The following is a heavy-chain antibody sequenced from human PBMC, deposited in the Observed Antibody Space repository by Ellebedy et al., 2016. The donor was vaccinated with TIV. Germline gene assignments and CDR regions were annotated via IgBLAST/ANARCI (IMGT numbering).Heavy chain of an antibody. CDR2: MNPNSGNT. J-gene: IGHJ3*02. D-gene: IGHD2-8*01. Sequence: ASVKVSCKASGYTFTSYDINWVRQATGQGLEWMGWMNPNSGNTGYAQRFQGRVTMTRETSTSTVYMELSSLRSEDTAVYYCARDRQKVSHRGSDAFDIWGQGTMVTVSS. CDR3: ARDRQKVSHRGSDAFDI. V-gene: IGHV1-8*01. CDR1: GYTFTSYD.